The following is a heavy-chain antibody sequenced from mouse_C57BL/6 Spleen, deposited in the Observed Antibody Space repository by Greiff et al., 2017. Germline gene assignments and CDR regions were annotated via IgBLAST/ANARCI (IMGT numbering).Heavy chain of an antibody. V-gene: IGHV3-6*01. Sequence: ESGPGLVKPSQSLSLTCSVTGYSITSGYYWNWIRQFPGNKLEWMGYISYDGSNNYNPSLKNRISITRDTSKNQFFLKLNSVTTEDTATYYCALNWDGFAYWGQGTLVTVSA. J-gene: IGHJ3*01. CDR1: GYSITSGYY. D-gene: IGHD4-1*01. CDR3: ALNWDGFAY. CDR2: ISYDGSN.